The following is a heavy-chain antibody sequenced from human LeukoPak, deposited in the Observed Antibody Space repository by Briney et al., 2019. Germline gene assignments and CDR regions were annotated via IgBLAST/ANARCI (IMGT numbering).Heavy chain of an antibody. D-gene: IGHD6-13*01. CDR2: ISGSGGST. Sequence: GGSLRLSCAASGFTFSSCAMSWVRQAPGKGLEWVSAISGSGGSTYYADSVKGRFTIFRDNSKNTLYLQMNSLRAEDTAVYYCAKAPRAAAGTYNGMDVWGQGTTVTVSS. CDR1: GFTFSSCA. V-gene: IGHV3-23*01. J-gene: IGHJ6*02. CDR3: AKAPRAAAGTYNGMDV.